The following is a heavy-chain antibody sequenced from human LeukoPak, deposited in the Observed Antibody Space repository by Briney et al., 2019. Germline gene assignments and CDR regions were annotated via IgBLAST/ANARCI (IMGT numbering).Heavy chain of an antibody. V-gene: IGHV3-48*01. D-gene: IGHD5-12*01. CDR2: IGSSSSPI. CDR1: GFTFSNYG. J-gene: IGHJ4*02. CDR3: ARAMRSGYDY. Sequence: AGGSLRLSCAASGFTFSNYGMNWVRQAPGKGLEWVSYIGSSSSPIYYADSVKGRFTISRDNAKNSLYLQMNSLRAEDTAVYYCARAMRSGYDYWGQGTLVTVSS.